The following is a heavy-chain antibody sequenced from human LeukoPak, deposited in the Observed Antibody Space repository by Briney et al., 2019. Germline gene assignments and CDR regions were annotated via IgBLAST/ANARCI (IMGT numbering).Heavy chain of an antibody. V-gene: IGHV3-23*01. CDR3: AKGSGATRPYYFDY. Sequence: GGSLRLSCAASGFTFDNSAMSWVRQAPGRGLEWVSAISGSGGSTYSADSVKGRFSISRDNSKNTLFLQMSSLRAEDTAVCYCAKGSGATRPYYFDYWGQGTLVTVSS. D-gene: IGHD2-21*01. CDR2: ISGSGGST. J-gene: IGHJ4*02. CDR1: GFTFDNSA.